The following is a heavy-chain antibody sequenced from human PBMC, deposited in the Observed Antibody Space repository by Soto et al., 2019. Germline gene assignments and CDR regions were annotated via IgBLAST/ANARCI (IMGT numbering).Heavy chain of an antibody. CDR1: GGSISSGDYY. CDR3: ARASWFGELLFPWFDP. V-gene: IGHV4-30-4*01. J-gene: IGHJ5*02. D-gene: IGHD3-10*01. Sequence: SETLSLTCTVSGGSISSGDYYWSWIRQPPGKGLEWIGYIYYSGSTYYNPSLKSRVTISVDTSKNQFSLKLSSVTAADTAVYYCARASWFGELLFPWFDPWGQGTLVTVSS. CDR2: IYYSGST.